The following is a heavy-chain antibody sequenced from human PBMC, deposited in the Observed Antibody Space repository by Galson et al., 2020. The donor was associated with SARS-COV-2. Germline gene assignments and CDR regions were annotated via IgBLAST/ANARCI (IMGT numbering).Heavy chain of an antibody. CDR3: ARVSESYDSSGYYLYTPDYFDY. Sequence: GESLKISCAASGFTFSSYAMHWVRQAPGKGLEWVAVISYDGSNKYYADSVKGRFTISRVNSKNTLYLQMNSLRAEDTAVYYCARVSESYDSSGYYLYTPDYFDYWGQGTLVTVSS. V-gene: IGHV3-30-3*01. J-gene: IGHJ4*02. CDR2: ISYDGSNK. CDR1: GFTFSSYA. D-gene: IGHD3-22*01.